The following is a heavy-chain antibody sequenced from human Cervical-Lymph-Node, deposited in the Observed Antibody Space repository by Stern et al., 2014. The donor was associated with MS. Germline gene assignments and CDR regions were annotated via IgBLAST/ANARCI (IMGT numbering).Heavy chain of an antibody. V-gene: IGHV3-21*01. CDR2: ISSSSSYI. CDR1: GFTFSSYS. D-gene: IGHD3-22*01. J-gene: IGHJ4*02. Sequence: EVQLVESGGGLVKPGGSLRLSWAASGFTFSSYSMNWVRQAPGKGLEWVSSISSSSSYIYYADSVKGRFTISRDNAKNSLYLQMNSLRAEDTAVYYCAREVYYYDSSGLDYWGQGTLVTVSS. CDR3: AREVYYYDSSGLDY.